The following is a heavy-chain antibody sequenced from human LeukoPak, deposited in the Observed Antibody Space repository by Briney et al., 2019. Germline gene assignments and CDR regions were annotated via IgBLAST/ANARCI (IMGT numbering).Heavy chain of an antibody. CDR1: GFTFSIYA. Sequence: PGGSLRLSCTASGFTFSIYAMSRVRQAPGKGLEWVSVISGSGGSTYYGDSVKGRFTISRDNSKNTLYLQMNSLRAEETAVYYCAKDGVVTITFDYWGQGTLVTVSS. CDR3: AKDGVVTITFDY. D-gene: IGHD3-16*01. J-gene: IGHJ4*02. CDR2: ISGSGGST. V-gene: IGHV3-23*01.